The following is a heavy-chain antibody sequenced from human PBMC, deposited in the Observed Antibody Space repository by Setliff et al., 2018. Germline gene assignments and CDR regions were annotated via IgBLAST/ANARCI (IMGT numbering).Heavy chain of an antibody. D-gene: IGHD6-13*01. CDR1: GYMFKRYG. Sequence: GASVKVSCKASGYMFKRYGINWMRQAPGQGFEWMGWISPYNDNTKSAQKFQGRVTMTRDTSTSTVYMEFSSLRFDDTAVYYCARAGVAAAGRKGIFEYWGQGTLVTVSS. V-gene: IGHV1-18*04. J-gene: IGHJ4*02. CDR2: ISPYNDNT. CDR3: ARAGVAAAGRKGIFEY.